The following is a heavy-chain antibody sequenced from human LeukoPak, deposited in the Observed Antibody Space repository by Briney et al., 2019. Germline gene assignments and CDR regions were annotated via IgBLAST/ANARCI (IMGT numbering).Heavy chain of an antibody. D-gene: IGHD3-10*01. CDR2: IYSDGRIT. CDR3: ARDSGPGTFGWDMDV. CDR1: GFTFSSHW. J-gene: IGHJ6*02. Sequence: PGGSLRLSCVASGFTFSSHWMQWVRQAPGKGLVWVSRIYSDGRITNYADAVKGRFTISRDNAKDTLYLQMNSLRAEDTALYYCARDSGPGTFGWDMDVWGQGTTVTVSS. V-gene: IGHV3-74*01.